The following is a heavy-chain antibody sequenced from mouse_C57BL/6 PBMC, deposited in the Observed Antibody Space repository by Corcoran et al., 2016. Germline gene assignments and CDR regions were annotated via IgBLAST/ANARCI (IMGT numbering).Heavy chain of an antibody. CDR2: ISYDGSN. D-gene: IGHD2-2*01. CDR3: ARKSTMVSEFHD. Sequence: DVQLQDSGPGLVKPSQSLSLTCSVTGYSITSGYYWNWIRQFPGNKLEWMGYISYDGSNNYNPSLKNRISITRDTSKNQFFLKLNSVTTEDTTTYFCARKSTMVSEFHDWGQGTTLTVCS. CDR1: GYSITSGYY. V-gene: IGHV3-6*01. J-gene: IGHJ2*01.